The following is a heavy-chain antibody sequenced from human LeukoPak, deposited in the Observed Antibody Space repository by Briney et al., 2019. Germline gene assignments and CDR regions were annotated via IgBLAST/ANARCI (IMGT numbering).Heavy chain of an antibody. CDR1: GFTFSSYS. J-gene: IGHJ4*02. D-gene: IGHD5-18*01. CDR3: ARKGSTTAMVTGIDY. V-gene: IGHV3-21*01. CDR2: ISSGSSYI. Sequence: GGSLRLSCAASGFTFSSYSMNWVRQAPGQGLEWVSSISSGSSYIYYADSVKGRFTISRDNAKNSLYLQMNSLRAEDTAVYYCARKGSTTAMVTGIDYWGQGTLVTVSS.